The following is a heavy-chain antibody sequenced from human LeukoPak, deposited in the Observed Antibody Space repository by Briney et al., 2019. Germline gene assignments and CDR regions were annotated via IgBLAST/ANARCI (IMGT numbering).Heavy chain of an antibody. Sequence: PGGSLRLSCVVSGCTFRHYGMSWVRQTPGKGLEWVSAISGPGVSTYDADFAKGRFTISRDNSKNTLYLQMSNLRGEDTAIYYCAKDPLTTAVAGPFDAWGQGTLVTVSS. CDR2: ISGPGVST. J-gene: IGHJ4*02. CDR3: AKDPLTTAVAGPFDA. V-gene: IGHV3-23*01. D-gene: IGHD6-19*01. CDR1: GCTFRHYG.